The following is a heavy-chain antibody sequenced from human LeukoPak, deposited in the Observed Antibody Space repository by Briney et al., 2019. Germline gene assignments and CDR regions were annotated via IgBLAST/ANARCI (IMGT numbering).Heavy chain of an antibody. J-gene: IGHJ5*02. D-gene: IGHD1-14*01. Sequence: ASVKVSCKTSGYPFTTYEINWVRQAAGQGLEWMGWVHPDTGYADYAQKFQGRVTMTSDSSISTAYMELSSLRSDDTAVYFCARGPRNDPWGQGTLVTVSS. V-gene: IGHV1-8*01. CDR2: VHPDTGYA. CDR3: ARGPRNDP. CDR1: GYPFTTYE.